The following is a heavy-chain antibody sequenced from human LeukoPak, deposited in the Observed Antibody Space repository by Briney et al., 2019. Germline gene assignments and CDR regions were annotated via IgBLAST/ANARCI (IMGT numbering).Heavy chain of an antibody. Sequence: SETLSLTCAVYGGSFSGYYWSRIRQPPGKGLEWIGYIYYSGSTNYNPSLKSRVTISVDTSKNQFSLKLSPVTAADTAVYYCARERAYYDILPRWFDPWGQGTLVTVSS. D-gene: IGHD3-9*01. CDR2: IYYSGST. V-gene: IGHV4-59*12. J-gene: IGHJ5*02. CDR3: ARERAYYDILPRWFDP. CDR1: GGSFSGYY.